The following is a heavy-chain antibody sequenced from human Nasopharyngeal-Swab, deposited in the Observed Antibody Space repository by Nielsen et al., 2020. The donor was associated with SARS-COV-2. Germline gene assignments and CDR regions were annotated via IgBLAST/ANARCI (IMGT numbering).Heavy chain of an antibody. V-gene: IGHV3-23*01. CDR1: GFTFSSYA. D-gene: IGHD1-14*01. Sequence: GSLRLSCAASGFTFSSYAMSWVRQAPGKGLEWVSGISGSGGNTFYADSVKGRFTISRDNSKNTLYLQMNSLRAEDTAVYYCAKLYNLATIDYWGQGTLVTVSS. CDR2: ISGSGGNT. CDR3: AKLYNLATIDY. J-gene: IGHJ4*02.